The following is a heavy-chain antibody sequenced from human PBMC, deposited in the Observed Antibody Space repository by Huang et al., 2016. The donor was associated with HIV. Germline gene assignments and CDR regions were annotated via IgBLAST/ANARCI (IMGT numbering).Heavy chain of an antibody. CDR1: GGSFSGYY. CDR2: INHKCTI. V-gene: IGHV4-34*02. CDR3: ARRYNSRRDY. Sequence: QVQLEQWGAGLLKASETLSLTCAVYGGSFSGYYWNWLRQAPGKGLEWVGEINHKCTINYNPSLKGRVNMSVDTSKSQFSLYLTSLSAADTGTYFCARRYNSRRDYWGRGTLVTVHS. J-gene: IGHJ4*02. D-gene: IGHD3-22*01.